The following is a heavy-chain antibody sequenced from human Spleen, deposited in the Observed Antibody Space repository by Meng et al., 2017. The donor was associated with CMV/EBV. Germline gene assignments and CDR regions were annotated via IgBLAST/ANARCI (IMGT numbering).Heavy chain of an antibody. CDR3: ARLNRGFGDLRFDL. J-gene: IGHJ5*02. CDR2: IKDDGSEI. CDR1: RFTFSGYW. Sequence: GGSLRLSCAASRFTFSGYWMTWVRQAPGKGLEWVANIKDDGSEIYYVDSVKGRFTISRDNAQNPLYLQMNSLGAEDTALYYCARLNRGFGDLRFDLWGPGTLVTVSS. D-gene: IGHD3-10*01. V-gene: IGHV3-7*01.